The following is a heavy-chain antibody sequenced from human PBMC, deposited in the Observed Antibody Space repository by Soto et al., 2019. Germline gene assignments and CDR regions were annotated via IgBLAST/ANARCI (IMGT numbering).Heavy chain of an antibody. J-gene: IGHJ4*02. CDR2: TYYRSKWYN. CDR1: GDSVSSDSAA. CDR3: ARDKNYDFWSGYWYYFDY. D-gene: IGHD3-3*01. Sequence: SQTLSLTCAISGDSVSSDSAAWNWIRQSPSRGLEWLGRTYYRSKWYNDYGVSVKSRITINPDTSKNQFSLQLNSVTPEDTAVYYCARDKNYDFWSGYWYYFDYWGQGTLVTVSS. V-gene: IGHV6-1*01.